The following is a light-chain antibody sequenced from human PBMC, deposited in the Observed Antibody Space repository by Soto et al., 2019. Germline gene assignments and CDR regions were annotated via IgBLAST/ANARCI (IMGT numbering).Light chain of an antibody. Sequence: EVVLTQSPGTLSLSPGERVTLSCRASQSVSRNYLAWYQHKPGQAPRLLLFGASNRATGIPDGFSGSGSGTDFTLTISGLEPEDFAVDYCQQYSGVTLTFGGGTKV. V-gene: IGKV3-20*01. J-gene: IGKJ4*01. CDR3: QQYSGVTLT. CDR2: GAS. CDR1: QSVSRNY.